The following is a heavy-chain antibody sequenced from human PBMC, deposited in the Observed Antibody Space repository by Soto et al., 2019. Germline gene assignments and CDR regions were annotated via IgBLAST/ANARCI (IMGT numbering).Heavy chain of an antibody. CDR2: INPKSGGT. CDR1: GCMFPGYY. D-gene: IGHD4-17*01. CDR3: ATYGVASDM. J-gene: IGHJ3*02. V-gene: IGHV1-2*06. Sequence: VKLARKGSGCMFPGYYIHRLRQPPQQGHEWMGRINPKSGGTNYAEKFQGRVSMTGDTSITTAYLEMSSLTSDYSAGYYCATYGVASDMWGQGTKLTVSS.